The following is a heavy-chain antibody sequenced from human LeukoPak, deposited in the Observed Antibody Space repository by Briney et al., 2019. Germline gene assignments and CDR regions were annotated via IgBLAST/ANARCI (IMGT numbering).Heavy chain of an antibody. Sequence: SETLSLTCTVSGGSISSYYWSWIRQPPGKGLEWIGYIYYSGSINYSPSLKSRVTISVDTSKNQFSLKLSSVTAADTAVYYCARSHSVWTSFDYWGQGTLVTVSS. CDR3: ARSHSVWTSFDY. CDR1: GGSISSYY. CDR2: IYYSGSI. J-gene: IGHJ4*02. V-gene: IGHV4-59*01. D-gene: IGHD3/OR15-3a*01.